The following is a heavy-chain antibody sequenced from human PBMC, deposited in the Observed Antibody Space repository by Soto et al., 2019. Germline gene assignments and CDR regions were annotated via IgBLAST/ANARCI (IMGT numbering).Heavy chain of an antibody. CDR2: ISAYNGNT. CDR1: GYTFTSYG. Sequence: QVQLVQSGAEVKKPGASVKVSCKASGYTFTSYGISWVRQAPGQGLEWMGWISAYNGNTNYAQKLQGRATMTPDTSTSTAYMALRSLRSDDTAVYYCARPSGYSSSFVPYWGQGTLVTVSS. CDR3: ARPSGYSSSFVPY. V-gene: IGHV1-18*01. J-gene: IGHJ4*02. D-gene: IGHD6-13*01.